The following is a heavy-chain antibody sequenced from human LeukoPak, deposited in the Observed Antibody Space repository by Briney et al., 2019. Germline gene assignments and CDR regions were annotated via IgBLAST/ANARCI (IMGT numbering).Heavy chain of an antibody. V-gene: IGHV1-46*01. CDR3: ARDGITGTIDY. J-gene: IGHJ4*01. Sequence: ASVKVSCKASGYTFTSYYMHWVRQAPGQGLEWMEIINPSGGSTSYAQKFQGRVTMTRDTSTSTVYMELSSLRSEDTAVYYCARDGITGTIDYWGQGTLVTVSS. CDR1: GYTFTSYY. D-gene: IGHD1-20*01. CDR2: INPSGGST.